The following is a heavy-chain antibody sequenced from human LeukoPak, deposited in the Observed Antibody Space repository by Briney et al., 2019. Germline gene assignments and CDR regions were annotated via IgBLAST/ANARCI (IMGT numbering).Heavy chain of an antibody. J-gene: IGHJ3*02. Sequence: NTSETLSLTCTVSGGSISSGGYYWSWIRQHPGKGLEWIGYIYYSGSTYYNPSLKSRVTISVDTSKNQFSLKLSSVTAADTAVYYCARASEYAFDIWGQGTMVTASS. CDR3: ARASEYAFDI. CDR1: GGSISSGGYY. V-gene: IGHV4-31*03. CDR2: IYYSGST.